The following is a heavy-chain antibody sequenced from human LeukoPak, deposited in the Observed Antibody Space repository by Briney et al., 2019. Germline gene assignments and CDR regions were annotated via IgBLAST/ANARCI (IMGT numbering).Heavy chain of an antibody. J-gene: IGHJ4*02. D-gene: IGHD5-24*01. Sequence: PSETLSLTCAVYSGSLSGYYWSWIRQTPGKGLEWIGEINHSGSANYNPSLKSRVTISVDTSKNQFSLKLSSVTAADTAVYYCARHGYSIHVLEYWGQGTLVTVSS. CDR1: SGSLSGYY. CDR3: ARHGYSIHVLEY. V-gene: IGHV4-34*01. CDR2: INHSGSA.